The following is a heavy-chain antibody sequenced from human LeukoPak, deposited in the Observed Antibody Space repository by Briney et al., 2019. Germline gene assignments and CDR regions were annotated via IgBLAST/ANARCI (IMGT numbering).Heavy chain of an antibody. CDR1: GYTFTSSG. D-gene: IGHD4-17*01. V-gene: IGHV1-18*01. CDR3: ARDFWTTVTTRDAFDI. J-gene: IGHJ3*02. Sequence: ASVKVSCKASGYTFTSSGISWVRQAPGQGLEWTGWISGYNGKTNYAQKVQGRVTMTTDTSTSTAYMELRSLRSDDTAVYYCARDFWTTVTTRDAFDIWGQGTMVTVSS. CDR2: ISGYNGKT.